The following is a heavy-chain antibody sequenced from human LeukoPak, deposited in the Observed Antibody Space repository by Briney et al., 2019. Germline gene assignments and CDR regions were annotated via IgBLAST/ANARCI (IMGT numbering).Heavy chain of an antibody. CDR1: GFTFSSYW. Sequence: SGGSLRLSCAASGFTFSSYWMHWVRQAPGKGLVWVSRINSDGSSTSYADSVKGRFTISRDNSKNTLYLQMNSLRAEDTAVYYCAKKYSDSSPSDYWGQGTLVTVSS. D-gene: IGHD3-22*01. CDR3: AKKYSDSSPSDY. CDR2: INSDGSST. J-gene: IGHJ4*02. V-gene: IGHV3-74*01.